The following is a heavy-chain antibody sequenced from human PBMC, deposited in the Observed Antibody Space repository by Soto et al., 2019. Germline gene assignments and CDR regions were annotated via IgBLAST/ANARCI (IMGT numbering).Heavy chain of an antibody. CDR1: GGSISSSSYY. V-gene: IGHV4-39*01. Sequence: QLQLQESGPGLVKPSETLSLTCTVSGGSISSSSYYWGWIRQPPGKGLEWIGSIYYSGSTYYNPSLKSRVTISVDTSKNQFSLKLSSVTAADTAVYYCARRISITMVRGVMDYWGQGTLVTVSS. CDR2: IYYSGST. J-gene: IGHJ4*02. D-gene: IGHD3-10*01. CDR3: ARRISITMVRGVMDY.